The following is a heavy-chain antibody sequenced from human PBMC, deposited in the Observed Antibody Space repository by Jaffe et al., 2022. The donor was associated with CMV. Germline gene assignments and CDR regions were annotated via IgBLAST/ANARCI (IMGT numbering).Heavy chain of an antibody. V-gene: IGHV3-23*01. CDR2: IRGSDHST. D-gene: IGHD1-26*01. CDR1: EFIFSTFA. J-gene: IGHJ6*02. CDR3: ARVPSSTRRGIVGLTRYDYYGMDV. Sequence: EVQLLESGGGLVQPGGSLRLSCAASEFIFSTFAMSWVRQAPGKGLEWVSNIRGSDHSTFYADSVKGRFTISRDNSKNTLYLQMNSLRAEDTAVYYCARVPSSTRRGIVGLTRYDYYGMDVWGQGTTVTVSS.